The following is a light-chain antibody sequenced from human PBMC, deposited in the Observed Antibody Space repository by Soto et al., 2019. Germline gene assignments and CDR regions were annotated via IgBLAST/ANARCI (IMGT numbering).Light chain of an antibody. CDR3: QQSYRSPRT. J-gene: IGKJ1*01. CDR2: AAS. CDR1: QSIVTY. V-gene: IGKV1-39*01. Sequence: DIQMTQSPSSLSASVGDRVTITCRASQSIVTYLNWYQQKPGKAPKLLIFAASTLQSGVPSRFSGSGSGTDFTLTISSLQPEDFVTYYCQQSYRSPRTFGLGTKVDIK.